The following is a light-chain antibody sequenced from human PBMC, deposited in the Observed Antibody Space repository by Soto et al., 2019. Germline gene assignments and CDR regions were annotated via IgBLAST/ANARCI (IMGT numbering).Light chain of an antibody. CDR1: QSVTSSN. CDR3: QQYEASPRT. CDR2: AAS. J-gene: IGKJ2*01. Sequence: EIVLTQSPGTLSLSPGERATLSCRASQSVTSSNLAWYQQRPGQAPRLLIHAASIRATGIPGRFSGSGSGTDFTLTISRLEPEDFAVYYCQQYEASPRTFGQGTKV. V-gene: IGKV3-20*01.